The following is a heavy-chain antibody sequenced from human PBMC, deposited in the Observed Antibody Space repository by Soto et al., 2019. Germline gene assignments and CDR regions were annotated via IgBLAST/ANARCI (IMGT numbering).Heavy chain of an antibody. J-gene: IGHJ3*02. V-gene: IGHV6-1*01. Sequence: SQTLSLTCAISGDSVSSNSAAWNWIRQSPSRGLEWLGRTYYRSKWYNDYAVSVKSRITINPDTSKNQFSLQLNSVTPEDTAVYYCARDSHPYNWNGDAPDAFDIWGQGTMVTVSS. CDR3: ARDSHPYNWNGDAPDAFDI. D-gene: IGHD1-1*01. CDR2: TYYRSKWYN. CDR1: GDSVSSNSAA.